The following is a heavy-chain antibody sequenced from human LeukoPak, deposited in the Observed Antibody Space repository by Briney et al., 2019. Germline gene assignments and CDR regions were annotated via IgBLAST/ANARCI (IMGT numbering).Heavy chain of an antibody. CDR1: GLTFSDYA. CDR2: ITSGFTP. CDR3: AKDYSDSRVADVFFEY. V-gene: IGHV3-23*01. D-gene: IGHD2-15*01. J-gene: IGHJ4*02. Sequence: GGSLRLSCAASGLTFSDYAMSWFRQAPGKGLEWVSGITSGFTPHYADSVKGQFTISRDNSKNMFHLQLNSLRAEDTAVYYCAKDYSDSRVADVFFEYWGQGTLVTVSS.